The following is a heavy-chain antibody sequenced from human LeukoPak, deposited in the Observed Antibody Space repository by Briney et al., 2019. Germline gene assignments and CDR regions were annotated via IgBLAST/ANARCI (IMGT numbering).Heavy chain of an antibody. D-gene: IGHD5-18*01. J-gene: IGHJ4*02. V-gene: IGHV3-23*01. CDR3: ARTGYNYGTPLND. Sequence: GGSLRLSCAASGFTFSSYAMSWVRQAPGKGLEWVSGITYIDGSTYYADSVKGRFTISRDNSKNTLYLQMDSLRAEDTAVYYCARTGYNYGTPLNDWGQGTLVTVSS. CDR2: ITYIDGST. CDR1: GFTFSSYA.